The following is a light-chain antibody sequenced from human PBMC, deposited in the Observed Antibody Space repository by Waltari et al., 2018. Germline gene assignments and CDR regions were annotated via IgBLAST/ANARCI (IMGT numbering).Light chain of an antibody. CDR2: DVN. V-gene: IGLV2-23*02. CDR3: CSYAGSSVSV. Sequence: QSSLIQTASVSGSPGQSITISCTGISSDAWNYNLVSWYQQHPGEASKLIIYDVNKRPLGVSNRFSGSKSGNTASLTISGLQAADEADYYCCSYAGSSVSVFGGGTKVTVL. J-gene: IGLJ3*02. CDR1: SSDAWNYNL.